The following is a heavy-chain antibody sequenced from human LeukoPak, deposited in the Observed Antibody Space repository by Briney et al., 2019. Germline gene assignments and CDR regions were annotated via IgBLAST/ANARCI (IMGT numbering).Heavy chain of an antibody. V-gene: IGHV3-66*01. CDR2: IYSGGTT. D-gene: IGHD1/OR15-1a*01. Sequence: GGSLRLSCAASGFSVSSNLMTWVRQAPGNGLEWVSVIYSGGTTSYTDSVRGRFTISRDNSNNTLYLQMNSLRDEDTAVYCCARGTSTYSWFDPWGQGTLVTVSS. J-gene: IGHJ5*02. CDR1: GFSVSSNL. CDR3: ARGTSTYSWFDP.